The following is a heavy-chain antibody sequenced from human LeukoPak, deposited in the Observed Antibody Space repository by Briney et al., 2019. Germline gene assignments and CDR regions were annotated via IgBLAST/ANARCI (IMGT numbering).Heavy chain of an antibody. V-gene: IGHV3-15*01. D-gene: IGHD2-2*01. Sequence: GGSLRLSCAASGFTFSNAWMSWVRQAPGKGLEWVGRIKSKTDGGTTDYAAPVKGRFTISRDDSKNTLYLQMNSLKTEDTAVYYCTTDPSYIVVVLSAILSYYMDVWGKGTTVTVSS. CDR3: TTDPSYIVVVLSAILSYYMDV. J-gene: IGHJ6*03. CDR2: IKSKTDGGTT. CDR1: GFTFSNAW.